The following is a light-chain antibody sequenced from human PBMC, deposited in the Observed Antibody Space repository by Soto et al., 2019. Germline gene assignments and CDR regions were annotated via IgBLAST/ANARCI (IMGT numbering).Light chain of an antibody. Sequence: EIALTQSPGTLSLSPGERATLSCRASQSVSSSYLAWYQQKPGQAPRLLIYGASSRATGIPDRFSGSGSGTDFTLTISRLEPEVFAVYYCQQYGSSPRGFTVGPGTKVDIK. CDR3: QQYGSSPRGFT. V-gene: IGKV3-20*01. J-gene: IGKJ3*01. CDR2: GAS. CDR1: QSVSSSY.